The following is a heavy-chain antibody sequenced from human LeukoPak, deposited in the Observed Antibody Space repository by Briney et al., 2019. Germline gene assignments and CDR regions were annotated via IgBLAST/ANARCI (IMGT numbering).Heavy chain of an antibody. CDR3: ARDWSGYCTNGVCYKWLVNYYFDY. V-gene: IGHV1-3*01. J-gene: IGHJ4*02. D-gene: IGHD2-8*01. Sequence: ASVEVSCKASGYTFTSYAMHWVRQAPGQRLEWMGWINAGNGNTKYSQKFQGRVTITRDTSASTAYMELSSLRSEDTAVYYCARDWSGYCTNGVCYKWLVNYYFDYWGQGTLVTVSS. CDR1: GYTFTSYA. CDR2: INAGNGNT.